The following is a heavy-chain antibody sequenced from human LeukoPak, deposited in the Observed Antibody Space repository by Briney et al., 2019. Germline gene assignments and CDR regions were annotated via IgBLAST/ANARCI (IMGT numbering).Heavy chain of an antibody. J-gene: IGHJ3*02. CDR2: ISGSGGST. CDR3: AKDPALLWFGELRGAFDI. CDR1: GFTFSSYA. V-gene: IGHV3-23*01. Sequence: PGGSLRLSCAASGFTFSSYAMSWVRQAPGKGLEWVSAISGSGGSTYYADSVKGRFTISRDNSKNTLYLQMNSLRAEDTAVYYCAKDPALLWFGELRGAFDIWGQGTMVTVSS. D-gene: IGHD3-10*01.